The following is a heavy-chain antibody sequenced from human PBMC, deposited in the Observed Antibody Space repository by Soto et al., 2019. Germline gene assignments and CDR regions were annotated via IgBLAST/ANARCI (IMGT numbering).Heavy chain of an antibody. Sequence: GGSLRLSCSASGFTFSSYAVTWVRQAPGKGLEWVSAITGSGGSTYYADSVKGRFTISRDNAKNTLYLQMNTLRAEDTAVYYCAKDLGSSPPGDFWGQGTLVTVSS. CDR1: GFTFSSYA. V-gene: IGHV3-23*01. D-gene: IGHD6-13*01. J-gene: IGHJ4*02. CDR2: ITGSGGST. CDR3: AKDLGSSPPGDF.